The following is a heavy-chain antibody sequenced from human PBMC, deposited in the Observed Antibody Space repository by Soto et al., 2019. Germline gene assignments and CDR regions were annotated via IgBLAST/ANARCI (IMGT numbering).Heavy chain of an antibody. CDR2: ISSSSSYI. Sequence: PGGSLRLSCAASGFTFSSYSMNWVRQAPGKGLEWVSSISSSSSYIYYADSVKGRFTISRDNAKNSLYLQMNSLRAEDTAVYYCASDGPYSSSSGSRVLNEYWGQGTLVTVSS. D-gene: IGHD6-6*01. J-gene: IGHJ4*02. CDR1: GFTFSSYS. V-gene: IGHV3-21*01. CDR3: ASDGPYSSSSGSRVLNEY.